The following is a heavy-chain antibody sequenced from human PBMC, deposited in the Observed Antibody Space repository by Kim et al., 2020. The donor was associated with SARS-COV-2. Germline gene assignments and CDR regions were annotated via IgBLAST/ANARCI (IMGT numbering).Heavy chain of an antibody. CDR1: GGTFSSYT. CDR3: ARDRAVAGFNYFDY. Sequence: SVKVSCKASGGTFSSYTISWVRQAPGQGLEWMGRIIPILGIANYAQKFQGRVTITADKSTSTAYMELSSLRSEDTAVYYCARDRAVAGFNYFDYWGQGTLVTVSS. CDR2: IIPILGIA. V-gene: IGHV1-69*04. D-gene: IGHD6-19*01. J-gene: IGHJ4*02.